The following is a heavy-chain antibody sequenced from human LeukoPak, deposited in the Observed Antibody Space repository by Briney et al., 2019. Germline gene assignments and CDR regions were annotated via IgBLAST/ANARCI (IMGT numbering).Heavy chain of an antibody. CDR3: ARGQLVTIFGVVIIGWFDP. J-gene: IGHJ5*02. D-gene: IGHD3-3*01. CDR2: IIPIFGTA. Sequence: ASVKVSCKASGGTFSSYAISWVRQAPGQGLEWMGRIIPIFGTANYAQKFQGRVTITTDESTSTAYMELSSLRSEDTAVYYCARGQLVTIFGVVIIGWFDPWGQGTLVTVSS. CDR1: GGTFSSYA. V-gene: IGHV1-69*05.